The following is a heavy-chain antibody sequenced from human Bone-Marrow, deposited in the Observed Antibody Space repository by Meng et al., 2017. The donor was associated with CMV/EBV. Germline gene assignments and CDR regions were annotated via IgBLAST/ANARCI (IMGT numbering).Heavy chain of an antibody. Sequence: SCAISGDSVSSNSVTWNWIRQSPSRGLEWLGRTYYRSKWYNDYAVSVKSRITINSDTSKNQFSLQLNSVTPEDTAMYYCTRDNRGDYYAMDVWGQGTTVTVSS. D-gene: IGHD3-10*01. CDR2: TYYRSKWYN. V-gene: IGHV6-1*01. J-gene: IGHJ6*02. CDR3: TRDNRGDYYAMDV. CDR1: GDSVSSNSVT.